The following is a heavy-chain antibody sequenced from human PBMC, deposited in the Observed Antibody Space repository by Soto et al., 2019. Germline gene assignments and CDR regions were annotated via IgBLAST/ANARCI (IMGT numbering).Heavy chain of an antibody. J-gene: IGHJ4*02. V-gene: IGHV1-69*01. CDR1: GGTFGSYA. CDR2: IIPVSGAA. Sequence: QVQLVQSGAEVKKPGSSVKVSCKASGGTFGSYAFSWVRQAPGQGLEWMGGIIPVSGAAHYAQKFQGRVTITADESTSTAYMELSSLSSQDTAVYYWATALGCRSTSCTLDYWGQGTRVIVSS. D-gene: IGHD2-2*01. CDR3: ATALGCRSTSCTLDY.